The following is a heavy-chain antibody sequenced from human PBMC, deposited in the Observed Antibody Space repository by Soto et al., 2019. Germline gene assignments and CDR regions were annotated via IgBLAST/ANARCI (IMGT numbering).Heavy chain of an antibody. J-gene: IGHJ4*02. Sequence: SETLSLTWAFSCGSIRSCGYSLSWIRQPPGKGLEWIGYIYHSGSTYYNPSLKSRVTISVDRSKKQFSLKLSSVTAADTAVYYCARVNYYDSSGSGYSFYYWGQGTLVTVS. V-gene: IGHV4-30-2*01. CDR2: IYHSGST. CDR1: CGSIRSCGYS. CDR3: ARVNYYDSSGSGYSFYY. D-gene: IGHD3-22*01.